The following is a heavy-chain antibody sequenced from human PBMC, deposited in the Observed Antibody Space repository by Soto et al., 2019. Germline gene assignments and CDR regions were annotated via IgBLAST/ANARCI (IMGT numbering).Heavy chain of an antibody. D-gene: IGHD3-16*01. CDR3: ARKIMITFGGVTGLDY. Sequence: SETLSLTCTVSGGSISSGDYYWSWIRQPPGKGLEWIGYIYYSGSTYYNPSLKSRVTISVDTSMNQFSLKLSSVTAADTAVYYCARKIMITFGGVTGLDYWGQGTLVTVSS. CDR1: GGSISSGDYY. J-gene: IGHJ4*02. CDR2: IYYSGST. V-gene: IGHV4-30-4*01.